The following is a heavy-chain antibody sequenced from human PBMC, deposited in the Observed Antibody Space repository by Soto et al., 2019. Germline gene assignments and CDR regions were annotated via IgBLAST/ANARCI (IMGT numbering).Heavy chain of an antibody. Sequence: ASVKVSCKASGFTFTSSAVQWVRQARGQRLEWIGWIVVGSGNTNYAQKFQERVTITRDMSTSTAYMELSSLRSEDTAVYYCAARTAGYYYYYGMDVWGQGTTVTVSS. CDR3: AARTAGYYYYYGMDV. CDR1: GFTFTSSA. CDR2: IVVGSGNT. J-gene: IGHJ6*02. V-gene: IGHV1-58*01. D-gene: IGHD6-13*01.